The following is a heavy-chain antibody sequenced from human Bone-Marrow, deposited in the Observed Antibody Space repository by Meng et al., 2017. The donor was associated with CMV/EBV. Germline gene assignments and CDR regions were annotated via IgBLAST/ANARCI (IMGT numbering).Heavy chain of an antibody. CDR3: ARDAGDCSSTSRSCAHYVMDV. J-gene: IGHJ6*02. D-gene: IGHD2-2*01. Sequence: GGSLRLSCAASGFTFSDYYMSWIRQAPGKGLEWVSYISSSGSTIYYADSVKGRFTISRDNAKNSLYLQMNSLRAEDTAVYYCARDAGDCSSTSRSCAHYVMDVWGQGTTVTVSS. V-gene: IGHV3-11*01. CDR2: ISSSGSTI. CDR1: GFTFSDYY.